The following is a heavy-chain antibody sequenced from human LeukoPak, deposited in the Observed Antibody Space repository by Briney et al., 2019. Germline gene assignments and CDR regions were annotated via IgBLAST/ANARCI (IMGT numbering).Heavy chain of an antibody. CDR3: ARGNYYDSSGYLNFDY. V-gene: IGHV1-69*01. CDR1: GGTFSSYA. J-gene: IGHJ4*02. D-gene: IGHD3-22*01. Sequence: ASVKVSCKASGGTFSSYAISWVRQAPGQGLEWMGGLIPIFGTANYAQKFQGRVTITADESTSTAYMELSSLRSEDTAVYYCARGNYYDSSGYLNFDYWGQGTLVTVSS. CDR2: LIPIFGTA.